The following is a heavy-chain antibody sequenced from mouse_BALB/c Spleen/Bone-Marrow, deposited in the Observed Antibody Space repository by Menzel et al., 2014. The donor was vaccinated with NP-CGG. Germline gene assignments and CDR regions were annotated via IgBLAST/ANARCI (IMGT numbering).Heavy chain of an antibody. CDR3: ARSIYDGYSEAMDY. CDR1: GYAFTNYL. D-gene: IGHD2-3*01. CDR2: INPGSGGI. Sequence: ESGTDLVRPGTSVKVSCKASGYAFTNYLIEWIKQRPGQGLEWIGVINPGSGGINYNERFKGKATLTADKPSSTAHMQLSSLTSDDSAVYFCARSIYDGYSEAMDYWGQGTSVTVSS. V-gene: IGHV1-54*03. J-gene: IGHJ4*01.